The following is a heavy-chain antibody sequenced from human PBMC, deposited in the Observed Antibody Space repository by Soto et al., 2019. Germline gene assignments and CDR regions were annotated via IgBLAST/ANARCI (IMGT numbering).Heavy chain of an antibody. J-gene: IGHJ4*02. V-gene: IGHV3-15*01. D-gene: IGHD3-3*01. CDR1: GFSFSNAW. CDR2: IKTKTNGATT. CDR3: TTTSIGLYFDH. Sequence: QLLESGGGLVKPGGSLRLSCTASGFSFSNAWMSWVRQAPGKGLEWVGRIKTKTNGATTDYAAPVQGGFSISRDDSKNTLFLQMDSLQTEDTAVYYCTTTSIGLYFDHWGQGTLVTVSS.